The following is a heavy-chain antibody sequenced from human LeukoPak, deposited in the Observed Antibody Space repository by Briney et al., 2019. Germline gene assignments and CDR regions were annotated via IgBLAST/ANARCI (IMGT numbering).Heavy chain of an antibody. CDR2: IYYSGST. V-gene: IGHV4-59*08. CDR3: ARHRFRKGTVTTLDWFDP. CDR1: GGSISSYY. J-gene: IGHJ5*02. Sequence: SETLSLTCTVSGGSISSYYWSWIRQPPGKGLEWIGYIYYSGSTNYNPSLKSRVTISVDTSKNQFSLKLSSVTAADTAVYYCARHRFRKGTVTTLDWFDPWGQRTLVTVSS. D-gene: IGHD4-17*01.